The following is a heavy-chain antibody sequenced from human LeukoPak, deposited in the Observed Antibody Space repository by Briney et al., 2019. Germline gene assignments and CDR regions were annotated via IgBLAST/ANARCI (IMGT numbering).Heavy chain of an antibody. Sequence: SETLSLTCTVSGGSISSYSWSWIRQPPGKGLEWIGYIYYSGNTNYNPSLKSRVTISVDTSKNQFSLKLSSVTAADTAVYYCARARWLGDAFDIWGQGTMVTVSS. CDR2: IYYSGNT. D-gene: IGHD6-19*01. J-gene: IGHJ3*02. CDR1: GGSISSYS. CDR3: ARARWLGDAFDI. V-gene: IGHV4-59*01.